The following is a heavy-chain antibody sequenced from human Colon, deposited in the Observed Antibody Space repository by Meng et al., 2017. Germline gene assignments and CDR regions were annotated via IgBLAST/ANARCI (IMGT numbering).Heavy chain of an antibody. CDR2: INEDGIVT. V-gene: IGHV3-74*01. CDR1: GFTFRSYW. CDR3: ARINYAEDS. J-gene: IGHJ4*02. D-gene: IGHD4-17*01. Sequence: GQLVEAGGGLVQPWGSLRLSCAASGFTFRSYWMHWVRQVPGKGLVWVSRINEDGIVTNYADSVKGRFTVSRDNAKNTLYLQMNSLRVEDTAVYYCARINYAEDSWGQGTLVTVSS.